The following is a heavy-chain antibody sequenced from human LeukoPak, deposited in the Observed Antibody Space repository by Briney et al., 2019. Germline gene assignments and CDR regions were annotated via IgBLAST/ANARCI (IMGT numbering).Heavy chain of an antibody. J-gene: IGHJ4*02. D-gene: IGHD1-26*01. Sequence: PSETLSLTCTVSGGSVNSGNYYWSWIRQPPGKGLEWIGYIHYSGRTNYNPSLSSRVIISVDTSKNQFSLKLSSVTAADTAVYFCGGVGLNYFDYWGQGTLVTVSS. CDR1: GGSVNSGNYY. CDR3: GGVGLNYFDY. V-gene: IGHV4-61*01. CDR2: IHYSGRT.